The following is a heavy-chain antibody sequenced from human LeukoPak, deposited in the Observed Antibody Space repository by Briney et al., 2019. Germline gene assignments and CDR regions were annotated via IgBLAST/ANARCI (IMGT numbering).Heavy chain of an antibody. CDR3: ARDQEGFDY. V-gene: IGHV1-46*01. Sequence: PGASVKVSCKASGYTFTSNYIHWVRQAPGQGLEWMGMIYPRDGSTSYAQKFQGRVTVTRNTSTSTVHMELSGLRSEDTAVYYCARDQEGFDYWGQGTLDTVSS. CDR2: IYPRDGST. CDR1: GYTFTSNY. J-gene: IGHJ4*02.